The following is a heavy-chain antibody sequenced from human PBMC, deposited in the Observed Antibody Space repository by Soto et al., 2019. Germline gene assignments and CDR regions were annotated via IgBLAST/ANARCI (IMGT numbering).Heavy chain of an antibody. Sequence: PSETLSLTCPVSGGSLSTTIDYWGWIRQPPGKGLEWIGNIYYGGSTFDNPSLKSRVTLSLDTSRNQFSLKLSSVTAADTAVYYCARRMGYIGRGGYYYYYYMDVWGKGTTVTVSS. CDR1: GGSLSTTIDY. J-gene: IGHJ6*03. CDR2: IYYGGST. D-gene: IGHD3-16*01. V-gene: IGHV4-39*01. CDR3: ARRMGYIGRGGYYYYYYMDV.